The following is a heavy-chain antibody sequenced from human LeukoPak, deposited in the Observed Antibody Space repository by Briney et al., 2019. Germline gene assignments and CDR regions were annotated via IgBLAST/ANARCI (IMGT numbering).Heavy chain of an antibody. Sequence: SQTLSLTCTVSGGSISSGSYYWSWIRQPAGKALEGIGHIYTSGRTSYNPSLQSRVTISVDTSSHQFSLKVTSVTAADTAVYYCARAGGSVGWYGTIDSWGQGTLVTVSS. CDR1: GGSISSGSYY. J-gene: IGHJ4*02. D-gene: IGHD6-19*01. V-gene: IGHV4-61*09. CDR3: ARAGGSVGWYGTIDS. CDR2: IYTSGRT.